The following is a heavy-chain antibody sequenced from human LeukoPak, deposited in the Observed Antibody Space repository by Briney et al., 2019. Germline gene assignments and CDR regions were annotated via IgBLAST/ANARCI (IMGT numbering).Heavy chain of an antibody. Sequence: GGSLRLSCVASRFTFSSYTIHWVRQAPGKGLEWVAVISYDGSNKYYADSVKGRFTISRDNSKNTLYLQMNSLRAEDTAVYYCGRDTDFDYWGQGTLVTVSS. V-gene: IGHV3-30*04. J-gene: IGHJ4*02. CDR1: RFTFSSYT. CDR3: GRDTDFDY. CDR2: ISYDGSNK.